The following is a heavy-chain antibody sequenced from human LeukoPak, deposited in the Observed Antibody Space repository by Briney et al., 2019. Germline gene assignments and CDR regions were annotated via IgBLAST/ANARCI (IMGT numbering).Heavy chain of an antibody. Sequence: ASVEVSCKASGYTFTSYDINWVRQATGQGLEWMGWMNPNSGNTGYAQKFQGRVTMTRNTSISTAYMELSSLRSEDTAVYYCARWVVAADWFDPWGQGTLVTVSS. J-gene: IGHJ5*02. D-gene: IGHD2-15*01. CDR3: ARWVVAADWFDP. CDR1: GYTFTSYD. CDR2: MNPNSGNT. V-gene: IGHV1-8*01.